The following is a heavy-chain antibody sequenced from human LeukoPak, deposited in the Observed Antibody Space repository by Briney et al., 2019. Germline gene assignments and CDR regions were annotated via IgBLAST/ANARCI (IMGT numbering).Heavy chain of an antibody. CDR3: ARTYYDFWSGQLYYFDY. Sequence: ASVKVSCKASGYTFTSYYMHWVRQAPGQGLEWMGIINPSGGSTSYAQKFQGRVTMTRDTSISTAYMELSRLRSDDTAVYYCARTYYDFWSGQLYYFDYWGQGTLVTVSS. V-gene: IGHV1-46*01. J-gene: IGHJ4*02. CDR2: INPSGGST. D-gene: IGHD3-3*01. CDR1: GYTFTSYY.